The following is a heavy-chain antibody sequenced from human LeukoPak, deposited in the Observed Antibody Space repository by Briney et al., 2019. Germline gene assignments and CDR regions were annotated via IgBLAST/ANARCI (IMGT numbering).Heavy chain of an antibody. J-gene: IGHJ6*03. D-gene: IGHD2-2*02. CDR1: GYTLTELS. V-gene: IGHV1-24*01. CDR2: FYPEDGDT. CDR3: VTIRVRRSSSCYICYYYYYMDV. Sequence: AAVKDSCKVSGYTLTELSMHWVRPAPGKGRERMGGFYPEDGDTIYAQKFQGSVTMTEDTSTDTAYMEMRSLRSAETAVYNCVTIRVRRSSSCYICYYYYYMDVWGEGTPVTVSS.